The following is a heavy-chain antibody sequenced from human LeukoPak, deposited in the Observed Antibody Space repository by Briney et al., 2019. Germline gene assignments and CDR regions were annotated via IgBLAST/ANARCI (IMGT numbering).Heavy chain of an antibody. V-gene: IGHV3-74*01. CDR1: GFTFGSFW. D-gene: IGHD3-10*01. CDR2: ISNDGSTT. CDR3: ARGEYGSGSYHIDY. J-gene: IGHJ4*02. Sequence: GGSLRLSCAASGFTFGSFWMHWVRQVPGKGLVWVSRISNDGSTTSYADSVKGRFTISRDNAKNSLYLQMDSLRAEDTAVYYCARGEYGSGSYHIDYWGQGTLVTVSS.